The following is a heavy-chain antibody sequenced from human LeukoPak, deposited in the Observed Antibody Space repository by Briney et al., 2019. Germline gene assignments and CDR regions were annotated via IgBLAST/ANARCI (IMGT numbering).Heavy chain of an antibody. CDR2: INPNSGGT. D-gene: IGHD6-13*01. Sequence: ASVKVSCKASGYTFTGYYMHWVRQAPGQGLEWMGWINPNSGGTNYAQKFQGRVTMTRDTSISTAYMELSRLRSDDTAVYYCARDLRIAAAGGFDYWGQGTLVTVSS. CDR1: GYTFTGYY. CDR3: ARDLRIAAAGGFDY. V-gene: IGHV1-2*02. J-gene: IGHJ4*02.